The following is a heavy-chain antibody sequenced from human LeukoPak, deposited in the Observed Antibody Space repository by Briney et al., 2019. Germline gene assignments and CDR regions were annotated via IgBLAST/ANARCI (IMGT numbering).Heavy chain of an antibody. V-gene: IGHV3-11*01. CDR3: ARVGKRAAAQLLFDY. Sequence: GGSLRLSCAASEFSVGSNYMTWVRQAPGKGLEWVSYISSSGSTIYYADSVKGRFTISRDNAKNSLYLQMNRLRAEDTAVYYCARVGKRAAAQLLFDYWGQGTLVTVSS. CDR2: ISSSGSTI. D-gene: IGHD2-2*01. J-gene: IGHJ4*02. CDR1: EFSVGSNY.